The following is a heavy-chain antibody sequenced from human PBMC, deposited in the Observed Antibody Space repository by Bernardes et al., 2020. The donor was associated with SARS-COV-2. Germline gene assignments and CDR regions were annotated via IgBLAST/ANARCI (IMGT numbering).Heavy chain of an antibody. J-gene: IGHJ5*02. Sequence: ASMKVSCKASGYTFTSYGISWVRQAPGQGLEWMGWISAYNGNTNYAQKLQGRVTMTTDTSTSTAYMELRSLRSDDTAVYYCARDCVTMVRGVPTNWFDPWGQGTLVTVSS. D-gene: IGHD3-10*01. CDR1: GYTFTSYG. CDR3: ARDCVTMVRGVPTNWFDP. V-gene: IGHV1-18*01. CDR2: ISAYNGNT.